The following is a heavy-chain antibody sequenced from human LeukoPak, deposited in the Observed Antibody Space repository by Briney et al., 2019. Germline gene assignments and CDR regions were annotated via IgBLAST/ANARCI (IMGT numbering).Heavy chain of an antibody. D-gene: IGHD2-2*01. V-gene: IGHV5-51*01. CDR1: GYTFTNHW. Sequence: GESLQISCKGSGYTFTNHWIDWVRQMPGKGLECMGIINPVDSETRYSPSFQGQVTISVDKSITTASLQWSSLRASDTAMYYCARQGSSSTSWQTIDYWGQGTLVTVSS. CDR3: ARQGSSSTSWQTIDY. J-gene: IGHJ4*02. CDR2: INPVDSET.